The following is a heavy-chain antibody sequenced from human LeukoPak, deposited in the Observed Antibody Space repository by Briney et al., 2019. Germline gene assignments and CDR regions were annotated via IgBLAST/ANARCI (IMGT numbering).Heavy chain of an antibody. J-gene: IGHJ2*01. CDR2: ISGSGGST. CDR3: AKDESYYDFWSGYSASYWYFDL. Sequence: GGSLRPSCAASGFTLGSYAMSWVRQAPGKGLEWVSAISGSGGSTYYADSVRGRFTISRDNSKNTLYLQMNSLRAEDTAVYYCAKDESYYDFWSGYSASYWYFDLWGRGTLVTVSS. D-gene: IGHD3-3*01. CDR1: GFTLGSYA. V-gene: IGHV3-23*01.